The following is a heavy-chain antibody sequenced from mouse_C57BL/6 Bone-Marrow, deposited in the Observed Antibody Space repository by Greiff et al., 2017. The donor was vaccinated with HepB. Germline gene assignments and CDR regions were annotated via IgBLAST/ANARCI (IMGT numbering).Heavy chain of an antibody. V-gene: IGHV1-19*01. CDR1: GYTFTDYY. J-gene: IGHJ2*01. CDR2: INPYNGGT. CDR3: ARTDLGGGNYFDY. Sequence: EVQLQQSGPVLVKPGASVKMSCKASGYTFTDYYMNWVKQSHGQSLEWIGVINPYNGGTSYNQKFKGKATLTVDKSSSTAYMELNSLTSEDSAVYDCARTDLGGGNYFDYWGQGTTLTVSS. D-gene: IGHD4-1*01.